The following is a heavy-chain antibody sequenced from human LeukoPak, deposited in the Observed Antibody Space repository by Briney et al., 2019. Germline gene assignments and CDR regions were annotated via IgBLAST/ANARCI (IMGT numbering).Heavy chain of an antibody. CDR3: ARESVYCSGGSCYRLFDY. D-gene: IGHD2-15*01. J-gene: IGHJ4*02. V-gene: IGHV4-38-2*02. CDR1: GDSISNYY. Sequence: PSETLSLTCTVSGDSISNYYWGWIRQPPGKGLEWIGSIYHSGSTYYNPSLKSRVTISVDTSKNQFSLKLSSVTAADTAVYYCARESVYCSGGSCYRLFDYWGQGTLVTVSS. CDR2: IYHSGST.